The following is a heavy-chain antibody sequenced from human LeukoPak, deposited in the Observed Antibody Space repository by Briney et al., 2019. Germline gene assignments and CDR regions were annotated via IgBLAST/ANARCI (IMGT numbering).Heavy chain of an antibody. Sequence: SETLSLTCAVYGGSSSGYYWSWIRQPPGKGLEWIGEINHSGSTNYNPSLKSRVTISVDTSKNQFSLKLSSVTAADTAVYYCARGRYCSSTSCYKSFLGFDYWGQGTLVTVSS. CDR2: INHSGST. J-gene: IGHJ4*02. CDR1: GGSSSGYY. V-gene: IGHV4-34*01. CDR3: ARGRYCSSTSCYKSFLGFDY. D-gene: IGHD2-2*02.